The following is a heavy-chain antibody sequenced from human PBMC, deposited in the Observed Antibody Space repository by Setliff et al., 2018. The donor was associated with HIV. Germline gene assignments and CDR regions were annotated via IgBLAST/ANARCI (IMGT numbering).Heavy chain of an antibody. J-gene: IGHJ5*02. CDR2: ISYSGST. Sequence: PSETLSLTCSVSGASISSSPYYWAWIRQPPGKGLEWIATISYSGSTHYNLALMSRVTISMDTSRNQFSVKLSSVTAADTAIYCCATLNFPLNWFDPWGQGTPVTVSS. V-gene: IGHV4-39*01. CDR3: ATLNFPLNWFDP. CDR1: GASISSSPYY.